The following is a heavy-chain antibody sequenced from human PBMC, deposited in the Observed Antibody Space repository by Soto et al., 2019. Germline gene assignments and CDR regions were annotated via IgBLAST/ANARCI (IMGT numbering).Heavy chain of an antibody. CDR1: GFTFSSYA. CDR2: ISGSGGST. J-gene: IGHJ3*02. D-gene: IGHD3-3*01. V-gene: IGHV3-23*01. CDR3: ATYLNYDFWSGYYDAFDI. Sequence: EVQLLESGGGLVQPGGSLRLSCAASGFTFSSYAMSWVRQAPGKGLEWVSAISGSGGSTYYADSVKGRFTISRDNSKKTLYLQMNSLRAEDTAVYYCATYLNYDFWSGYYDAFDIWGQGTMVTVSS.